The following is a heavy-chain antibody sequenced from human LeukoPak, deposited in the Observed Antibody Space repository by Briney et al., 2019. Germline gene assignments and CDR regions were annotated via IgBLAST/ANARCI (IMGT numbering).Heavy chain of an antibody. CDR2: ISYDGSNK. J-gene: IGHJ4*02. V-gene: IGHV3-30*04. CDR3: AREVAVAGSGYYFDY. Sequence: GRSLRLSCAASGWTFSSYAMHWVRQAPGKGLEWVAVISYDGSNKYYADSVKGRFTISRDNSKNTLYLQMNSLRAEDTAVYYCAREVAVAGSGYYFDYWGQGTLVTVSS. CDR1: GWTFSSYA. D-gene: IGHD6-19*01.